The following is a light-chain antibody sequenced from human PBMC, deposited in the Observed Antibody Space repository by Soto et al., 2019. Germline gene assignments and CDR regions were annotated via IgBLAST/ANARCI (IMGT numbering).Light chain of an antibody. CDR3: QQYGRSPLT. CDR1: QSVSSSY. J-gene: IGKJ4*01. V-gene: IGKV3-20*01. CDR2: GAS. Sequence: EIVLTQSPGTLSLSPGERATLSCRASQSVSSSYLAWYQQKPGQSPRLLIYGASSRATGIPDRFSGSGSGTDFTRTISRREPEDFAVDYCQQYGRSPLTFGGGTKVEIK.